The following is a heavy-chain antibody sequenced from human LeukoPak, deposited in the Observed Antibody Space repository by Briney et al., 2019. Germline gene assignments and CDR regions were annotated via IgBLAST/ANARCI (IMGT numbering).Heavy chain of an antibody. CDR1: GFTFSSYA. D-gene: IGHD4-23*01. V-gene: IGHV3-23*01. CDR2: ISGSGGST. Sequence: QAGGSLRLSCAASGFTFSSYAMSWVRQAPGRGLEWVSAISGSGGSTYYADSVKGRFTISRDNSKNTLYLQMNSLRAEDTAVYYCAKDGPMVRRGIDYWGQGTLVTVSS. CDR3: AKDGPMVRRGIDY. J-gene: IGHJ4*02.